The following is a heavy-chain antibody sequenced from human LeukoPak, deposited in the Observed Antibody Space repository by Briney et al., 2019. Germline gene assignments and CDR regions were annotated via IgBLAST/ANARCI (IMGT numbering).Heavy chain of an antibody. CDR2: IIPILGIA. V-gene: IGHV1-69*04. J-gene: IGHJ6*02. CDR3: ASDLGDYGYGMDV. D-gene: IGHD4-17*01. Sequence: SVKVSCKASGGTFSSYAISWVRQAPGQGLEWMGRIIPILGIANYAQKFQGRGTITADKSTSTAYMELSSLRSEDTAVYYCASDLGDYGYGMDVWGPGTPVTVSS. CDR1: GGTFSSYA.